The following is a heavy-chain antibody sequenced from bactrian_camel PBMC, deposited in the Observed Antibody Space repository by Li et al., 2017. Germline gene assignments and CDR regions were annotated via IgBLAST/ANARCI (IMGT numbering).Heavy chain of an antibody. D-gene: IGHD2*01. J-gene: IGHJ4*01. CDR3: LVGFDY. CDR1: GYTASVNC. Sequence: HVQLVESGGGSVQAGGSLRLACAASGYTASVNCVGWFRQAPGKEREGVAAIYIGDGKTNYADSTFYSDSAEGRFTISRDIGKRTLFLQMNSLKPEDTAVYYCLVGFDYWGQGTQVTVS. V-gene: IGHV3S54*01. CDR2: IYIGDGKTNYADST.